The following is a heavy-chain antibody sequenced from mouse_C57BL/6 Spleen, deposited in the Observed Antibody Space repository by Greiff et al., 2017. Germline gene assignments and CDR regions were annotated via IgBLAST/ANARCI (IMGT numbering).Heavy chain of an antibody. J-gene: IGHJ3*01. Sequence: QVQLKESGPELVKPGASVKLSCKASGYTFTSYDINWVKQRPGQGLEWIGWIYPRDGSTKYNEKFKGKATLTVDTSSSTAYMELHSLTSEDSAVYFCANWEVFAYWGQGTLVTVSA. D-gene: IGHD4-1*01. V-gene: IGHV1-85*01. CDR3: ANWEVFAY. CDR2: IYPRDGST. CDR1: GYTFTSYD.